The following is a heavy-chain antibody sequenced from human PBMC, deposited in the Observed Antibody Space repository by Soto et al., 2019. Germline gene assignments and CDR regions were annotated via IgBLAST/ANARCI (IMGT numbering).Heavy chain of an antibody. CDR1: GGSFSGYY. CDR3: ARVEWGRYFDSGHYFDY. Sequence: SETLSLTCAVYGGSFSGYYWSWVRPPPGKGLEWIGEINHSGSTYYNPSLKSRVTISVDTSKNQFSLKLSSVTAADTAVYYCARVEWGRYFDSGHYFDYWGQGTLVTVPQ. J-gene: IGHJ4*02. V-gene: IGHV4-34*01. D-gene: IGHD3-9*01. CDR2: INHSGST.